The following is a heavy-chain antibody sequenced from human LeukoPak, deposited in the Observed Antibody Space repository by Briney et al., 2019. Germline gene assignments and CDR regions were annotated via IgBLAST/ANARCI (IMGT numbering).Heavy chain of an antibody. CDR2: IYYSGST. CDR3: ARGGREIENWFDP. J-gene: IGHJ5*02. D-gene: IGHD2-15*01. V-gene: IGHV4-39*07. CDR1: GGSISSSSYY. Sequence: SETLSLTCTVSGGSISSSSYYWGWIRQPPGKGLEWIGSIYYSGSTYYNPSLKSRVTISVDTSKNQFSLKLSSVTAADTAVYYCARGGREIENWFDPWGQGTLVTVSS.